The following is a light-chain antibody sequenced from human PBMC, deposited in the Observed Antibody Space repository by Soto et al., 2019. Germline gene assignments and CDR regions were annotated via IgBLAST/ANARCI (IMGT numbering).Light chain of an antibody. CDR2: KAS. J-gene: IGKJ1*01. CDR3: QQYNTYSWT. V-gene: IGKV1-5*03. Sequence: DIQMTQSHTTLSASFGDRFTITCLASQSISTWLAWYQQKPGKGPTLLIYKASRLESGVPSRFSGSGSGTEFALTISSLQPADFATYYCQQYNTYSWTFGQGTKVDI. CDR1: QSISTW.